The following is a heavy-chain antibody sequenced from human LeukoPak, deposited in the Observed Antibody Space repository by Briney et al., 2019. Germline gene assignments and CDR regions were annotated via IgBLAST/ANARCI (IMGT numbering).Heavy chain of an antibody. J-gene: IGHJ4*02. Sequence: ASVKVSCKVSGYTFTDYYMHWVQQAPGKGLEWMGLVDPEDGETIYAEKFQGRVTITADTSTDTAYMELSSLRSEDTAVYYCARDRYYYDSSGYYYFDYWGQGTLVTVSS. CDR1: GYTFTDYY. CDR3: ARDRYYYDSSGYYYFDY. V-gene: IGHV1-69-2*01. D-gene: IGHD3-22*01. CDR2: VDPEDGET.